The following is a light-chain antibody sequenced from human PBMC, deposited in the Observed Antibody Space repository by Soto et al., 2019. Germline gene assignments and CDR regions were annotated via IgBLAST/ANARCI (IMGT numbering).Light chain of an antibody. CDR1: SSDVGRYIL. V-gene: IGLV2-23*01. Sequence: QSALTQPASVSGSPGQSITISCTGPSSDVGRYILVSWYQQHPGKAPKLLIYDGIKRPSGVSNRFSGSQSGNTASLTISGLQAEDEADYYCCSYADSRASPYVFGTGTKVTVL. CDR3: CSYADSRASPYV. J-gene: IGLJ1*01. CDR2: DGI.